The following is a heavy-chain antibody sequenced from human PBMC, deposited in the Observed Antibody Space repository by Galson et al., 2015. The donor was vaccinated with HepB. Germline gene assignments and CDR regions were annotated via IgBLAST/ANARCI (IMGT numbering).Heavy chain of an antibody. Sequence: LRLSCAASGLTFSSIWITWLRQAPGKGLEWVAGINPDGSHKYYVDSVKGRFTISRDNARSSVYLQMNSLRVDDTAVFYCARDPNHGALDIWGQGTVVTVSS. CDR3: ARDPNHGALDI. J-gene: IGHJ3*02. D-gene: IGHD1-14*01. CDR2: INPDGSHK. CDR1: GLTFSSIW. V-gene: IGHV3-7*03.